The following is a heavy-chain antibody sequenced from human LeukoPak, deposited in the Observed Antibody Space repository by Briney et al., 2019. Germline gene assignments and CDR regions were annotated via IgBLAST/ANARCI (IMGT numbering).Heavy chain of an antibody. CDR2: IKEDGTEK. V-gene: IGHV3-7*01. CDR3: ARDSSCDN. D-gene: IGHD2-2*01. CDR1: GFSFSDYW. J-gene: IGHJ4*02. Sequence: GGSLRLSCVASGFSFSDYWMSWVRQAPGRGLEWVANIKEDGTEKNYVDSVKGRFTISRDNAQNSLHLQMNSLRAEDTAVYYCARDSSCDNWGQGTLVTVSS.